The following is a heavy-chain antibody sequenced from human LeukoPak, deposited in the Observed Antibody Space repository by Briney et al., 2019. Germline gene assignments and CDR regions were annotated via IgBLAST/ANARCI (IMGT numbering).Heavy chain of an antibody. CDR2: ISGDGGDT. J-gene: IGHJ4*02. Sequence: GGSLRLSCTASGFTFSSQAMSWVRQAPGKGLEWVSAISGDGGDTYYADSVKGRFTISRDNSKNTLYLQINSLRAEDTAIYYCAKLGDAFDCWGQGTLVTVSS. D-gene: IGHD3-10*01. CDR1: GFTFSSQA. V-gene: IGHV3-23*01. CDR3: AKLGDAFDC.